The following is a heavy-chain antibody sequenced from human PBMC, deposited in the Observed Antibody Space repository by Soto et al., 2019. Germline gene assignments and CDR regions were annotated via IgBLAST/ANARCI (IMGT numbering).Heavy chain of an antibody. CDR1: GGTFSSYA. V-gene: IGHV1-69*06. D-gene: IGHD2-15*01. Sequence: ASVKVSCKASGGTFSSYAISWVRQAPGQGREWMGGIIPIFGTANYAQKFQGRVTITADKSTSTAYMELSSLRSEDTAVYYCARVIVVVDANYYYGMDVWGQGTTVTVSS. CDR2: IIPIFGTA. J-gene: IGHJ6*02. CDR3: ARVIVVVDANYYYGMDV.